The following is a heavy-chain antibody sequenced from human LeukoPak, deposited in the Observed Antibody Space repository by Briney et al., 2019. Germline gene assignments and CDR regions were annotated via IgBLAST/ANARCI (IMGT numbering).Heavy chain of an antibody. D-gene: IGHD2-15*01. CDR1: GFTFSDYY. CDR2: ISSSSSYT. Sequence: GGTLRLSCAASGFTFSDYYMSWIRKAPGKGLERVSYISSSSSYTNYADSVKGRFTISRDNAKNSLYLQMNSLRAEDTAVYYCAREKSSYCSGGSCYLSRFDPWGQGTLVTVSS. J-gene: IGHJ5*02. V-gene: IGHV3-11*06. CDR3: AREKSSYCSGGSCYLSRFDP.